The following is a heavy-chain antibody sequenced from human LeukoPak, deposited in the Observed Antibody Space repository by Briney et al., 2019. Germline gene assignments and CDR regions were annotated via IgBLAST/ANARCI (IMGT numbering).Heavy chain of an antibody. V-gene: IGHV1-46*01. Sequence: GASVKVSCKASGYTFTSYYMHWVRQAPGQGLEWMGIINPSGGSTSYAQKFQGRVTMTRDTSTSTAYMELSSLRSEDTAVYYCARGPQNDYGDYGYMDVWGKGTTVTVSS. CDR1: GYTFTSYY. D-gene: IGHD4-17*01. CDR2: INPSGGST. J-gene: IGHJ6*03. CDR3: ARGPQNDYGDYGYMDV.